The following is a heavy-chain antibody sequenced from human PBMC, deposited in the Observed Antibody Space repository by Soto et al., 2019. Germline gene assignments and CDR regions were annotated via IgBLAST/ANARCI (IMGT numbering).Heavy chain of an antibody. CDR1: GLTFSSYD. Sequence: GGSLRLSCAVSGLTFSSYDMRWVRQAPGKGLEWVTGISNSGRTTYYADSVKGRFTISRDNSQSTLYLQMNSLRAEDSAVYYCAKDPSDMIIVPSTGDYLYFHMDVWGKGTTVTVSS. CDR3: AKDPSDMIIVPSTGDYLYFHMDV. J-gene: IGHJ6*03. V-gene: IGHV3-23*01. D-gene: IGHD2-2*01. CDR2: ISNSGRTT.